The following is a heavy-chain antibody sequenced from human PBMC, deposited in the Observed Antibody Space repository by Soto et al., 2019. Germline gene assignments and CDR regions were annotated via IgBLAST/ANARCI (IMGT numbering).Heavy chain of an antibody. CDR1: GGSISSSNW. J-gene: IGHJ4*02. D-gene: IGHD3-3*01. V-gene: IGHV4-4*02. CDR3: ARGLPDFWSGYYFDY. Sequence: SETLSLTCAVSGGSISSSNWWHWVRQPPGKGLEWIGEIHHSGTTNYNPSLKSRVAISVDKSKNQFSLKLSSVTAADTAVYYCARGLPDFWSGYYFDYWGQGTLVTVSS. CDR2: IHHSGTT.